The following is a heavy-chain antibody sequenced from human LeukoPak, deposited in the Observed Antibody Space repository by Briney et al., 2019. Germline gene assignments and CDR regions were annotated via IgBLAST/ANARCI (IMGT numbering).Heavy chain of an antibody. D-gene: IGHD2-15*01. Sequence: PGGSLRLSCAAYRFTFSNYSMDRVRQAPGKGLEWVSSISSSSSSIYYADSVKGRFTISSDNAKNSLYLQMNSLRAEDTAVYYCARANPPGISFFDYWGQGTLVTVSS. CDR1: RFTFSNYS. CDR2: ISSSSSSI. J-gene: IGHJ4*02. V-gene: IGHV3-21*01. CDR3: ARANPPGISFFDY.